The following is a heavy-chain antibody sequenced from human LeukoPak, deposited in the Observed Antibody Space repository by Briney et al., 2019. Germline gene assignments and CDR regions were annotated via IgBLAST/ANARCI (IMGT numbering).Heavy chain of an antibody. CDR3: ARRRVVVASTDGASGAFDI. D-gene: IGHD2-15*01. CDR1: GGSISSYY. CDR2: IYYSGST. J-gene: IGHJ3*02. V-gene: IGHV4-59*06. Sequence: SETLSLTCTVSGGSISSYYWSWIRQHPGKGLEWIGYIYYSGSTYYNPSLRSRVTISVDTSKNQFSLRLSSVTAADTAVYFCARRRVVVASTDGASGAFDIWGQGTMVTVSS.